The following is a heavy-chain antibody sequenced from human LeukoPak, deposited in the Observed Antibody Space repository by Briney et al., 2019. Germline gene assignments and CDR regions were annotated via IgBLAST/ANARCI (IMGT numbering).Heavy chain of an antibody. CDR2: ISYDGSNK. CDR1: GFTFSSYG. CDR3: AKDRGGVLWFGELPDY. Sequence: GGSLRLSCAASGFTFSSYGMHWVRQAPGKGLEWVAVISYDGSNKYYADSVKGRFTISRDNSKNTLYLQMNSLRAEDTAVYYCAKDRGGVLWFGELPDYWGQGTLVTVSS. D-gene: IGHD3-10*01. J-gene: IGHJ4*02. V-gene: IGHV3-30*18.